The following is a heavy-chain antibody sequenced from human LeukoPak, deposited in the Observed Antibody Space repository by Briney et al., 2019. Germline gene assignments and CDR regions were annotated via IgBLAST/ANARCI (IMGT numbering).Heavy chain of an antibody. CDR2: IIPILGIA. Sequence: ASVKVSCKASGGTFSSYAISWVRQAPGQGLEWMGRIIPILGIANYAQKSQGRVTITADKSTSTAYMELSSLRSEDTAVYYCARDTSYCSGGSCYSDFDYWGQGTLVTVSS. D-gene: IGHD2-15*01. J-gene: IGHJ4*02. V-gene: IGHV1-69*04. CDR1: GGTFSSYA. CDR3: ARDTSYCSGGSCYSDFDY.